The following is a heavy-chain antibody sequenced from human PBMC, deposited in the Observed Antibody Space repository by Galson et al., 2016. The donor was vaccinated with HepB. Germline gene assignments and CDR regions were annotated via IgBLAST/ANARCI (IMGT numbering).Heavy chain of an antibody. CDR3: ARVRDGYNHYYYYGMDG. CDR2: IIPIFGTS. J-gene: IGHJ6*02. D-gene: IGHD5-24*01. V-gene: IGHV1-69*13. Sequence: SVKVSCKASGGTFTSYAISWVRQAPGQGLEWMGGIIPIFGTSNYAQKFQGRVTITADESTSTAYVELSSLRSEDTAVYYCARVRDGYNHYYYYGMDGWGQGSTVTISS. CDR1: GGTFTSYA.